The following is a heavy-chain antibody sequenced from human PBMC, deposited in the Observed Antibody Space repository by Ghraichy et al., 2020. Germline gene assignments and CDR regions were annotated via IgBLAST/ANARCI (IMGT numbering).Heavy chain of an antibody. J-gene: IGHJ4*02. Sequence: SLRLSCAASGFTFDDYAMHWVRQAPGKGLEWVSGISWNSGSIGYADSVKGRFTISRDNAKNSLYLQMNSLRAEDTAVYYCARDLGGGWYFDNWGQGALVTVSS. CDR3: ARDLGGGWYFDN. V-gene: IGHV3-9*01. D-gene: IGHD6-19*01. CDR1: GFTFDDYA. CDR2: ISWNSGSI.